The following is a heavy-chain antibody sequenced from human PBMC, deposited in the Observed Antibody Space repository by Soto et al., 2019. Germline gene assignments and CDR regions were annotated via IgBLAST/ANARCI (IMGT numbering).Heavy chain of an antibody. J-gene: IGHJ5*02. Sequence: SETLSLTCTVSGGSISSYYWSWIRQPPGKGLEWIGYIYYSGSTNYNPSLKSRVTISVDTSKNQFSLKLSSVTAADTAVYYCARSLAAAGSGGYNWFDLWGQGTLVTVSS. V-gene: IGHV4-59*08. CDR3: ARSLAAAGSGGYNWFDL. CDR2: IYYSGST. D-gene: IGHD6-13*01. CDR1: GGSISSYY.